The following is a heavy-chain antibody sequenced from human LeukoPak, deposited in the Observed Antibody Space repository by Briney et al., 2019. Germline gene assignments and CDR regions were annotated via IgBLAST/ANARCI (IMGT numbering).Heavy chain of an antibody. CDR3: EKRGDKLDLI. Sequence: PGGSLRLSCAASGFTFSSYAMSWVRQAPGKGLEWVSAISGGSEATYYADSVKGRFTISRDNSENTVYLQMNSLRAEDTAVYYCEKRGDKLDLIWGQGTLVTVSS. CDR2: ISGGSEAT. V-gene: IGHV3-23*01. D-gene: IGHD2-21*02. J-gene: IGHJ4*02. CDR1: GFTFSSYA.